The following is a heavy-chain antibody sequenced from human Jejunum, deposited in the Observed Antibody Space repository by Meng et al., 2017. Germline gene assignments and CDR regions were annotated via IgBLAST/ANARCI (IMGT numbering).Heavy chain of an antibody. CDR2: ITGSAGST. J-gene: IGHJ4*02. CDR1: GFSLSSSS. Sequence: VRVVGLGGGVCQPGRSLRLSCAASGFSLSSSSMSWVRQAPGKGLEWVSVITGSAGSTYYADSVEGRFTTSRDISKNTLYLQMNSLRAEDTAVYYCAKLVKSWGQGTLVTVSS. CDR3: AKLVKS. D-gene: IGHD4-23*01. V-gene: IGHV3-23*04.